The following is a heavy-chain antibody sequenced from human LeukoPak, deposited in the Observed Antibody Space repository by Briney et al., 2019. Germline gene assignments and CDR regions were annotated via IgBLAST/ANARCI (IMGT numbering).Heavy chain of an antibody. CDR3: ARAPYIRSWYQLPRGEDY. Sequence: SETLSLTCTVSGGSISSYYWSWIRQPPGKGLEWIGEITNTGDTKYNPSLNNRVTIAVDTSKRQFSLRLTSVTAADTAIYYCARAPYIRSWYQLPRGEDYWGQGTLVTVST. CDR2: ITNTGDT. D-gene: IGHD2-2*01. V-gene: IGHV4-34*01. CDR1: GGSISSYY. J-gene: IGHJ4*02.